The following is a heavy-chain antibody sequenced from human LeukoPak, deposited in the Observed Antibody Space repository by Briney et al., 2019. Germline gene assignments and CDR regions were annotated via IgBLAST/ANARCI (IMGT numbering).Heavy chain of an antibody. CDR2: ISYDGSNK. J-gene: IGHJ6*02. V-gene: IGHV3-30-3*01. CDR3: ARDVVPAGNCYYGMDV. Sequence: PGGSLRLSCAASGFTFSSYAMHWVRQAPGKGLEWVAVISYDGSNKYYADSVKGRFTISRDNSKNTLYLQMNSLRAEDTAVYYCARDVVPAGNCYYGMDVWGQGTTVTVSS. D-gene: IGHD2-2*01. CDR1: GFTFSSYA.